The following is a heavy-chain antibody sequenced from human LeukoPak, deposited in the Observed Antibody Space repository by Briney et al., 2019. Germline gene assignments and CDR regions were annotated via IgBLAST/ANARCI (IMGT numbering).Heavy chain of an antibody. CDR2: IYYSGST. CDR3: ARDNYGSGTALMGDY. D-gene: IGHD3-10*01. J-gene: IGHJ4*02. V-gene: IGHV4-39*07. CDR1: GGSISSSTYY. Sequence: PSETLSLTCTVSGGSISSSTYYWGWIRQPPGKGLEWIGSIYYSGSTYYNPSLKSRVTISVDTSKNQFSLKLSSVTAADTAVYYCARDNYGSGTALMGDYWGQGTLVTVSS.